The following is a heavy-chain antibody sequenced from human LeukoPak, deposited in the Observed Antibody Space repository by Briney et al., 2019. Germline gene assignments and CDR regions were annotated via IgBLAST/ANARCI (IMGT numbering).Heavy chain of an antibody. J-gene: IGHJ6*03. Sequence: QPGGSLRLSCAASGFTFSSFWMSWVRQAPGKGLEWVANIKHDGSEKYYVDSVKGRFTISRDNAKNSLYLQMNSLRAEDTAVYYCAKDGHSSGWYKWYYYYYMDVWGKGTTVTVSS. CDR1: GFTFSSFW. V-gene: IGHV3-7*01. CDR2: IKHDGSEK. D-gene: IGHD6-19*01. CDR3: AKDGHSSGWYKWYYYYYMDV.